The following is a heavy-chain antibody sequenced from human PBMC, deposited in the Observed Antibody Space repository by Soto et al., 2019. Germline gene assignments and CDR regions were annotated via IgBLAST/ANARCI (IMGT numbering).Heavy chain of an antibody. Sequence: SETLSLTCTVSGGSISSYYWSWIRQPPGKGLEWIGYIYYSGSTNYNPSLKSRVTISVDTSKNQFSLKLSSVTAADTAVYYCARRTEYYYDSSGYYQYYFDYWGQGTLVTVSS. V-gene: IGHV4-59*01. CDR1: GGSISSYY. D-gene: IGHD3-22*01. J-gene: IGHJ4*02. CDR3: ARRTEYYYDSSGYYQYYFDY. CDR2: IYYSGST.